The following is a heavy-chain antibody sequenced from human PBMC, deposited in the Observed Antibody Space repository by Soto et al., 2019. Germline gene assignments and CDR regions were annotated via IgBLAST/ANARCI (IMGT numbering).Heavy chain of an antibody. V-gene: IGHV3-23*01. CDR3: AIMVRGPYYAMDV. Sequence: GGSLRLSCAASGFTFSSYAMSWVRQAPGKGLEWVSAISGSGGSTYYADSVKGRFTISRDNSKNTLYLQMNSLRAEDTAVYCCAIMVRGPYYAMDVWGQGTTVTVSS. CDR1: GFTFSSYA. J-gene: IGHJ6*02. D-gene: IGHD3-10*01. CDR2: ISGSGGST.